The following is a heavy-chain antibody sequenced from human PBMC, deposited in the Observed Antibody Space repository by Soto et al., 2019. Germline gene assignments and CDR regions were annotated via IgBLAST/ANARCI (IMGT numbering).Heavy chain of an antibody. D-gene: IGHD3-10*01. V-gene: IGHV1-18*01. J-gene: IGHJ4*02. Sequence: ASVKVSCKASGYTFTSYGISWVRQAPGQGLEWMGWISAYNGNTNYAQKLQGRVTMTTDTSTSTAYMELRSLRSDDTAVYYCARGLPYYGSGSDFYFDYWGQGTLVTVSS. CDR2: ISAYNGNT. CDR1: GYTFTSYG. CDR3: ARGLPYYGSGSDFYFDY.